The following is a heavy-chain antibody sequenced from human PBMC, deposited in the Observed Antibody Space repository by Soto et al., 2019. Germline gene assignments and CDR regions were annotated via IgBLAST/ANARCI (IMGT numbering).Heavy chain of an antibody. Sequence: EVQLVESGGGLIQPGGSLRLSCAVSGFTVSNNYMSWVRQAPGKGLEGVSVIYSGGYTAYGDSVKGRFTISRDNSKNNHILQRNSLGAAAAAVFSWARAPGGGGYWGQGTLVTVSS. CDR3: ARAPGGGGY. CDR1: GFTVSNNY. D-gene: IGHD3-10*01. J-gene: IGHJ4*02. V-gene: IGHV3-53*01. CDR2: IYSGGYT.